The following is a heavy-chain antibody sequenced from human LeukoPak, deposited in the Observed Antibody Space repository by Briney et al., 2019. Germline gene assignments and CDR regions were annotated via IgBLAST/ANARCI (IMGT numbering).Heavy chain of an antibody. D-gene: IGHD3-16*01. CDR2: INSSGGST. V-gene: IGHV1-46*01. J-gene: IGHJ3*02. CDR1: GYTFTSYY. Sequence: ASVKVSCKASGYTFTSYYMHWVRQAPGQGLGWMGIINSSGGSTTYTQKFQGRVTMTRDTSTSTVYMELSSLRSEDTAVYYCARVGWGSGGGAFDIWGQGTMVTVSS. CDR3: ARVGWGSGGGAFDI.